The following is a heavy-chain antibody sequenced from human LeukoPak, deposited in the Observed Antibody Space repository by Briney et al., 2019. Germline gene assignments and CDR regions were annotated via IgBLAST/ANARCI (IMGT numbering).Heavy chain of an antibody. J-gene: IGHJ4*02. D-gene: IGHD3-16*01. CDR2: IHLDGTTT. Sequence: GGSLRLSCVASGFTFSSYWMHWVRQAPGKGLVWVSRIHLDGTTTTYADSVRGRFTISRDNAKNTLYLQMNSLTAEDTAVYYCARGGSPSDYWGQGTLVTVSS. CDR3: ARGGSPSDY. V-gene: IGHV3-74*01. CDR1: GFTFSSYW.